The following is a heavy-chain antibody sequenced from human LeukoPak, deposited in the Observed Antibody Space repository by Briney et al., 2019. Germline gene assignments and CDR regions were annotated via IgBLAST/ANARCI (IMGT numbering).Heavy chain of an antibody. CDR3: ARVTYNDGWYTRAQYIGMDV. CDR1: GGSFSGYY. J-gene: IGHJ6*02. D-gene: IGHD6-19*01. CDR2: INHSGST. V-gene: IGHV4-34*01. Sequence: KPSETLSLTCAVSGGSFSGYYWSWIRQSPGKGLEWIGEINHSGSTNYKSSLESRVTMSIDMSKRQFSLKLSSVTAADTAVYYCARVTYNDGWYTRAQYIGMDVWGQGTTVTVS.